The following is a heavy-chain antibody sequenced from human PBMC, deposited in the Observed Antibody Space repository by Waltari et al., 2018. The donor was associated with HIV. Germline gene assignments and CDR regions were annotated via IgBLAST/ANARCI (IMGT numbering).Heavy chain of an antibody. V-gene: IGHV4-59*01. CDR2: IYYSRST. CDR3: ARSTTGGYGSGLTY. CDR1: GGPISSYY. D-gene: IGHD3-16*01. Sequence: QVQLQESGPGLVKPSETLSLTCTLSGGPISSYYWSWIRHPPGKGRDWIGYIYYSRSTNYNPSLESRVTISLDTARSQFSLDLNSVTAADTAVYFCARSTTGGYGSGLTYGGQGTLVTVSS. J-gene: IGHJ4*01.